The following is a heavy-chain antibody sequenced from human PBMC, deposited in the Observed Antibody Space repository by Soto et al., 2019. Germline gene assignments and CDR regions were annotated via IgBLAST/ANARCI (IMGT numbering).Heavy chain of an antibody. D-gene: IGHD3-9*01. Sequence: LRLSCAASEFSFSSYAMHWIRQAPGKGLEWVAVISFDGNIIHYADSVKGRFIISRDNSKNTLYLQMHSLSGEDTAVYYCARTFDTITYYFDYWGQGTLVNVSS. CDR3: ARTFDTITYYFDY. CDR1: EFSFSSYA. V-gene: IGHV3-30-3*01. CDR2: ISFDGNII. J-gene: IGHJ4*02.